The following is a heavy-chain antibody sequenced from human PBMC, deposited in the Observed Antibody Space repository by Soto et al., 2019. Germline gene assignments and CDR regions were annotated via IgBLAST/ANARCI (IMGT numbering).Heavy chain of an antibody. J-gene: IGHJ4*02. D-gene: IGHD6-6*01. CDR2: IYYRGNS. CDR1: GGFISSGDHY. V-gene: IGHV4-30-4*01. CDR3: ARDGGGYSSSSVYFDY. Sequence: QVQLQESGPGLVKPSETLSLTCTVSGGFISSGDHYWSWIRQPPGKGLEWIGYIYYRGNSYYNPSLKSRVTNAVDTSKNQFSLKLRSVTAADTAVYYCARDGGGYSSSSVYFDYWGQGTLVTVSS.